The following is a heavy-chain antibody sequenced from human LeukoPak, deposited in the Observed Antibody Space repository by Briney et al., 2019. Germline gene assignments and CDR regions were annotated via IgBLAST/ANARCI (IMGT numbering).Heavy chain of an antibody. CDR1: RFTFSNYS. V-gene: IGHV3-21*04. J-gene: IGHJ4*02. Sequence: GGSLRLSCAPSRFTFSNYSMNFVHQAPGQGLEGLSSISSSSSYIYYADSVTCRFTISRHNAKTSLYLQMNSLRAEDTALYCCAKHKNWNRGGEFDYWGQGSLVTVSS. D-gene: IGHD1-1*01. CDR2: ISSSSSYI. CDR3: AKHKNWNRGGEFDY.